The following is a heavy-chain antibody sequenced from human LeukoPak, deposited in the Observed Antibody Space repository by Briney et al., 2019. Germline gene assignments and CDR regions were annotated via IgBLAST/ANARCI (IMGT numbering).Heavy chain of an antibody. J-gene: IGHJ6*02. Sequence: PGGSLRLSWAASGFTFSSYGMHWVRQAPGKGLEWVAVIWYDGSNKYYADSVKGRFTISRDNSKNTLYLQMNSLRAEDTAVYYCAREAPEYSSSWWAYYYYGMDVWGQGTTVTVSS. V-gene: IGHV3-33*01. CDR2: IWYDGSNK. D-gene: IGHD6-6*01. CDR3: AREAPEYSSSWWAYYYYGMDV. CDR1: GFTFSSYG.